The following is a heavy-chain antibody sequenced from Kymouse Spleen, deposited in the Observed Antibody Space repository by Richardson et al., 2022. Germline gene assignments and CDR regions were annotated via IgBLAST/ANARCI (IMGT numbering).Heavy chain of an antibody. Sequence: QVQLQQWGAGLLKPSETLSLTCAVYGGSFSGYYWSWIRQPPGKGLEWIGEINHSGSTNYNPSLKSRVTISVDTSKNQFSLKLSSVTAADTAVYYCARREVLTGTTGWFDPWGQGTLVTVSS. CDR1: GGSFSGYY. J-gene: IGHJ5*02. D-gene: IGHD1-7*01. CDR2: INHSGST. V-gene: IGHV4-34*01. CDR3: ARREVLTGTTGWFDP.